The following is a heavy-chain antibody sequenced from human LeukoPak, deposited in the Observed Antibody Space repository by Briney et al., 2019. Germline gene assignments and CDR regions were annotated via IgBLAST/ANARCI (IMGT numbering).Heavy chain of an antibody. Sequence: GGSLRLSCAASGFTFTTNAMTWVRQAPGKGLEWVSAISGSGGSTYYADSVKGWFTISRDNSKNTLYLQMNSLRAEDTAVYYCAKDKSCSSTSCHPPRWFDPWGQGTLVTVSS. D-gene: IGHD2-2*01. J-gene: IGHJ5*02. V-gene: IGHV3-23*01. CDR3: AKDKSCSSTSCHPPRWFDP. CDR2: ISGSGGST. CDR1: GFTFTTNA.